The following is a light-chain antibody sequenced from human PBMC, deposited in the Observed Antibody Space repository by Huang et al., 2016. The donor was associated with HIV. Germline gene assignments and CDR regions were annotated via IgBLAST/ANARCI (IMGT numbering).Light chain of an antibody. CDR2: DTP. CDR3: HQRAGWPL. J-gene: IGKJ4*02. CDR1: QTISSY. V-gene: IGKV3-11*01. Sequence: EVVLTQSPATLSLSPGERATLSCRASQTISSYLAWYQHKPGQPPSLLIYDTPKTATGIPGRFGGSGSGTDFTLTISSLAPEDFAVYYCHQRAGWPLFGGGTKVEIK.